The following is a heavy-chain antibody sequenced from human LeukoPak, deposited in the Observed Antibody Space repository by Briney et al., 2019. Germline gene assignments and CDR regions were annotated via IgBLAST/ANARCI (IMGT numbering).Heavy chain of an antibody. CDR2: IKKDGSEK. D-gene: IGHD3-3*01. CDR3: ARDRDNYDFWSGLTSYYFDY. J-gene: IGHJ4*02. V-gene: IGHV3-7*01. Sequence: GGSLRLSCGASGFTFIKYWMSWVRQAPGKGLEWVANIKKDGSEKYYVDSVKGRFTISRDNGKNSLYLQMNSLRAEDTAVYYCARDRDNYDFWSGLTSYYFDYWGQGTLVTVSS. CDR1: GFTFIKYW.